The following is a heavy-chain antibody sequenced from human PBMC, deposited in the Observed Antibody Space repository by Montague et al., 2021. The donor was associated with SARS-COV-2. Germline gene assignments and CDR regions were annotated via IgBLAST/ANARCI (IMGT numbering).Heavy chain of an antibody. V-gene: IGHV4-34*01. CDR3: ARLGDGVVPSPILGVGPYYSYYYMDV. D-gene: IGHD3-10*01. Sequence: SETLSLICAVHGGSFSTYSWNWIRQPPGKGLEWIGEIHHGGSTNYNPSFKSRVTISADTSKNQFSLKLTSVAAADTAVYYCARLGDGVVPSPILGVGPYYSYYYMDVWGKGTTVTVSS. CDR1: GGSFSTYS. CDR2: IHHGGST. J-gene: IGHJ6*03.